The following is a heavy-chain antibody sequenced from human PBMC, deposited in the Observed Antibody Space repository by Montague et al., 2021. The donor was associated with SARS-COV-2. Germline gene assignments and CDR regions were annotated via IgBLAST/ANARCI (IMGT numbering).Heavy chain of an antibody. V-gene: IGHV4-39*01. D-gene: IGHD4-17*01. J-gene: IGHJ4*02. CDR2: PYSAGSK. CDR1: LHCGSRGTQE. Sequence: SETLSLTCAGDLHCGSRGTQEQIGRAHVRSQGTVAIRMPYSAGSKQYNPSLKSRATISVDTSNDQFSLKMNSVTAADTAVYFFARLYGSSFDYWGQGTLVTVSS. CDR3: ARLYGSSFDY.